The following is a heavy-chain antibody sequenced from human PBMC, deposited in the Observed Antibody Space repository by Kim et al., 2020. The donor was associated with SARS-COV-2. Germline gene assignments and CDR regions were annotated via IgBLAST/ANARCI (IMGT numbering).Heavy chain of an antibody. D-gene: IGHD2-8*01. CDR1: GFIFNTYG. CDR2: IWNDGDKK. V-gene: IGHV3-33*01. Sequence: GGSLRLSCAASGFIFNTYGMHWVRQAPGKGLEWVAVIWNDGDKKYYVDSVKGRFTISRDNSKNTLYLQMDSLRAEDTAVYYCARSFCSNGVCYAFDMRG. CDR3: ARSFCSNGVCYAFDM. J-gene: IGHJ3*02.